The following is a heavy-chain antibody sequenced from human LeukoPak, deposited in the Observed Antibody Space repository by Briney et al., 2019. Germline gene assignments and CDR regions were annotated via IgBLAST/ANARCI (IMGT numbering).Heavy chain of an antibody. V-gene: IGHV1-18*04. Sequence: ASVKVSCKASGYTFTSYYMHWVRQAPGQGLEWMGWISAYNGNTNYAQKLQGRVTMTTDTSTSTAYMELRSLRSDDTAVYYCARQGFKAHYYDSSGYYYYFDYWGQGTLVTVSS. D-gene: IGHD3-22*01. CDR3: ARQGFKAHYYDSSGYYYYFDY. CDR2: ISAYNGNT. CDR1: GYTFTSYY. J-gene: IGHJ4*02.